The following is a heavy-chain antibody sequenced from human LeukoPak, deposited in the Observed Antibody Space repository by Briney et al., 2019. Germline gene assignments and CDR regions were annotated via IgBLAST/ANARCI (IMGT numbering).Heavy chain of an antibody. J-gene: IGHJ4*02. Sequence: ASVKVSCKASGYTFTNYAMHWVRQAPGQRLEWMGWFNAGHGNTKYSQEFQGRVTITRDTSASTAYMELSSLRSEDTAVYYCARVVRYSSGPLTDLFPYSFDYWGQGTLVTVSS. D-gene: IGHD6-19*01. V-gene: IGHV1-3*03. CDR3: ARVVRYSSGPLTDLFPYSFDY. CDR1: GYTFTNYA. CDR2: FNAGHGNT.